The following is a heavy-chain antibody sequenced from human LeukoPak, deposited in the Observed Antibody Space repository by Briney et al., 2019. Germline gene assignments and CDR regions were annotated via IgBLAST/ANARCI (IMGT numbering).Heavy chain of an antibody. J-gene: IGHJ4*02. CDR2: IWGTSSTI. Sequence: GGSLRLSCAASTFAFSTYPMNWVRQAPGKGLEWLSYIWGTSSTIWYADSVKGRFTISRDNAKKSLFLQMNSLRDEDTAVYYCVRDQDWAFDYWGQGTLVTVSS. D-gene: IGHD3-9*01. CDR1: TFAFSTYP. V-gene: IGHV3-48*02. CDR3: VRDQDWAFDY.